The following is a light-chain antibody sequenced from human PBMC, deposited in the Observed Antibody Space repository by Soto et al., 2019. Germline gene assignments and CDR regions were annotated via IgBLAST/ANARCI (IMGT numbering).Light chain of an antibody. CDR2: DVS. V-gene: IGLV2-14*03. J-gene: IGLJ3*02. CDR1: SSDVGGYNY. Sequence: QSALTQPASVSASPGQSITISCSGTSSDVGGYNYVAWYQQHPGKAPKLMIYDVSNRPSGVSYRFSGSKSGNTGSLTISGLQAEDEADYYCSSYTSSSTRVFGGGTKLTVL. CDR3: SSYTSSSTRV.